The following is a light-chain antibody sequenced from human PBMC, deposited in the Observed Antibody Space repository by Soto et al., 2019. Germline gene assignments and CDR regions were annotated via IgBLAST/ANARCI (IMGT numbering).Light chain of an antibody. V-gene: IGLV2-23*02. CDR2: EVS. Sequence: QSALTQPASVSGSPGQSITISCTGTTIDVGTYKFVSWYQQHPGIAPKLMIYEVSERPSGVSNRFSGSKSGNTASLTISGLQAEDEADYYCCSHAGSHVIFGGGTKVTVL. CDR3: CSHAGSHVI. CDR1: TIDVGTYKF. J-gene: IGLJ2*01.